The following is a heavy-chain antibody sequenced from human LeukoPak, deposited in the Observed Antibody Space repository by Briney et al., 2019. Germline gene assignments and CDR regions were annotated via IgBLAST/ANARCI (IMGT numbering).Heavy chain of an antibody. Sequence: GGSLRLSCAASGFTFSTYGMSWVRQAPGKGLEWVSAVRGSGSDTYYADSVKGRFTISRDNSKNTLYLQMNSLTAEDTAVYFCAKGTAYADYWGQGTLVTVSS. D-gene: IGHD2-2*01. CDR1: GFTFSTYG. V-gene: IGHV3-23*01. CDR3: AKGTAYADY. J-gene: IGHJ4*02. CDR2: VRGSGSDT.